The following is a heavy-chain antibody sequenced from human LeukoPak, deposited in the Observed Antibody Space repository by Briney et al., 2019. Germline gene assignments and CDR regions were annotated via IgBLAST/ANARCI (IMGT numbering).Heavy chain of an antibody. D-gene: IGHD6-13*01. Sequence: SGPTLVNPTQTLTLTCTFSGFSLRTSGMCVSWIRQPPGKALEWLALIDWDDDKYYSTSLKTRLTISKDTSKNQVVLTMTNMDPVDTATYYCARIEEYSSSWYYFDYWGQGTLVTVSS. CDR2: IDWDDDK. CDR3: ARIEEYSSSWYYFDY. CDR1: GFSLRTSGMC. V-gene: IGHV2-70*01. J-gene: IGHJ4*02.